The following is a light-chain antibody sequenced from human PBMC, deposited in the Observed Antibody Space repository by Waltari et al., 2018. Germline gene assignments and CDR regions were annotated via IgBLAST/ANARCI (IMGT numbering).Light chain of an antibody. CDR3: QQRSNWGLT. CDR2: DAS. V-gene: IGKV3-11*01. Sequence: EIVLTQSPATLSLSPGERATLSCRASQSVSSYLAWYQQKPGPAPRLLIYDASNRATGIPARFGGSGSGTDFTLTISSLEPEDFAVYYCQQRSNWGLTFGGGTKVEIK. CDR1: QSVSSY. J-gene: IGKJ4*01.